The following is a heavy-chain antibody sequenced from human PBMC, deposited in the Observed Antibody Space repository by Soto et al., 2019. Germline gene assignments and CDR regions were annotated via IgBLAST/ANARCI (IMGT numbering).Heavy chain of an antibody. Sequence: GGSERRSCEARGLTVSSYWRHWVRQAPGKGLVWVSRINSDGSSTSYADSVKGRFTISRDNAKNTLYLQMNSLRAEDTAVYYCARGGAAGSIDYWGQGTLVTVSS. D-gene: IGHD6-13*01. CDR3: ARGGAAGSIDY. CDR2: INSDGSST. V-gene: IGHV3-74*01. CDR1: GLTVSSYW. J-gene: IGHJ4*02.